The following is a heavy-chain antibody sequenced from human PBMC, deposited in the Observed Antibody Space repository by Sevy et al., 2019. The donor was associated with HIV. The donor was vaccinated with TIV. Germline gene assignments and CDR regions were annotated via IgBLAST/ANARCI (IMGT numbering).Heavy chain of an antibody. Sequence: SETLPLTCAVYGGSFSGFYWSWIRQPPGMGLEWIGEIDHSGSTNDNPSLKSRVTLSVDTSKSQFSLNLTSVSAADTAVYYCARAGYCTGGSCFRRYFDYWGQGTRVTVSS. CDR2: IDHSGST. D-gene: IGHD2-8*02. CDR3: ARAGYCTGGSCFRRYFDY. J-gene: IGHJ4*02. V-gene: IGHV4-34*01. CDR1: GGSFSGFY.